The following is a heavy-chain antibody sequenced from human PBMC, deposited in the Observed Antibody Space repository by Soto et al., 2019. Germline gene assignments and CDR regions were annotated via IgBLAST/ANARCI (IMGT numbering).Heavy chain of an antibody. CDR2: INHRGST. Sequence: ASETLSLTCAVYGGSFSGYYWSWIRQPPGKGLEWIGEINHRGSTNYNPSLKSRVTISVDTSKNQFSLKLSSVTAADTAVYYCARENDYVFDYWGQGTLVTVSS. CDR1: GGSFSGYY. CDR3: ARENDYVFDY. V-gene: IGHV4-34*01. D-gene: IGHD4-17*01. J-gene: IGHJ4*02.